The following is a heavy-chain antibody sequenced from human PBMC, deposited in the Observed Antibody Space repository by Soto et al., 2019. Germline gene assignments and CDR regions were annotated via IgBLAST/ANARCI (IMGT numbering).Heavy chain of an antibody. CDR1: GFTFSSYW. CDR2: INGDGSST. V-gene: IGHV3-74*01. J-gene: IGHJ4*02. Sequence: EVQLVESGGGLIQPGGSLRLSCAASGFTFSSYWMHWVRQAPGKGLVWVSRINGDGSSTSYADSVKGRFTISRDNAKNTLYLEMNSLRAEDTAVYYCTKVVTPVGGDFDYWGQGTQVTVSS. D-gene: IGHD2-21*02. CDR3: TKVVTPVGGDFDY.